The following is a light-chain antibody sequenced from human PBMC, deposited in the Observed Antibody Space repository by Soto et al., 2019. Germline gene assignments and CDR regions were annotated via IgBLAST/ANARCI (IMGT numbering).Light chain of an antibody. Sequence: QSALTQPASVSGSPGQSITISCTGSGRDIGAYNYVSWYQQHPGKAPKLIIYGVKNRPSGVSNRFSASKSAFTASLTISGLQAEDEADYYCSSYTTSYFYVCGPGTKLTVL. J-gene: IGLJ1*01. CDR2: GVK. CDR3: SSYTTSYFYV. V-gene: IGLV2-14*01. CDR1: GRDIGAYNY.